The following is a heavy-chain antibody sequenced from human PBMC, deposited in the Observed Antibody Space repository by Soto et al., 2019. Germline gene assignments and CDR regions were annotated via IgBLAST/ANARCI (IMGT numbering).Heavy chain of an antibody. V-gene: IGHV3-48*01. Sequence: EVQLVESGGGLVQPGGSLRLSCASSGFPLSTYSMNWVRQAPGKGLEWVSYISSSSSTIYYADSVKGRFTISRDNAKNSLFLQMNSLRAADTDVYCCPRGRPRELIYDCWGQGKLVTVS. CDR3: PRGRPRELIYDC. J-gene: IGHJ4*02. CDR1: GFPLSTYS. D-gene: IGHD1-7*01. CDR2: ISSSSSTI.